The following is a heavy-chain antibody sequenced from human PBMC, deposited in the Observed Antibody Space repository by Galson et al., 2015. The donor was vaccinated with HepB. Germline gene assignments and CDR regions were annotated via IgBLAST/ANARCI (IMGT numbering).Heavy chain of an antibody. CDR3: ARAKEGRGYFDY. CDR2: AYHSGGT. CDR1: GFTFTNGW. J-gene: IGHJ4*02. D-gene: IGHD3-10*01. Sequence: SLRLSCAASGFTFTNGWMSWVRQPPGEGLEWIGEAYHSGGTNYRPSLKSRVTISVDKSKNQFSLKLTSVTAADTAVYYCARAKEGRGYFDYWGQGTLVTVSS. V-gene: IGHV4-4*02.